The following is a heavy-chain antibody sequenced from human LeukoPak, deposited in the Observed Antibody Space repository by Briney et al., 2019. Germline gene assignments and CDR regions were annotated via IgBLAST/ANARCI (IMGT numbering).Heavy chain of an antibody. CDR3: ARLPDVSGWPLDY. CDR1: DDSISSDF. D-gene: IGHD6-19*01. V-gene: IGHV4-59*01. CDR2: IHYSGST. Sequence: PSETLSLTCTASDDSISSDFWTWIRQPPGEGLEWIGYIHYSGSTKYNPSLKSRVTISVDKSKNQFSLKLSSVTAADTAIYYCARLPDVSGWPLDYWGQGILVTVAS. J-gene: IGHJ4*02.